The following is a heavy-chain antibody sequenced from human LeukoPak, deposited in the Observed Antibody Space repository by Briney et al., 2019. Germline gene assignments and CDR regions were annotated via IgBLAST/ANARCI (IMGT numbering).Heavy chain of an antibody. CDR3: AIRGYDQLRWFDP. V-gene: IGHV4-34*01. D-gene: IGHD5-12*01. J-gene: IGHJ5*02. CDR2: INHSGST. CDR1: GGSFSGYY. Sequence: SETLSLTCAVYGGSFSGYYWSWIRQPPGKGLEWIGEINHSGSTNYNPSLKSRVTISVDTSKNQFSLKLSSVTAADTAVYYCAIRGYDQLRWFDPWGQGTLVTVSS.